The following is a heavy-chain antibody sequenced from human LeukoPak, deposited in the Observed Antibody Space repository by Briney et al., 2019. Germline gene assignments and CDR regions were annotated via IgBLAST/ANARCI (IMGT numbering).Heavy chain of an antibody. Sequence: GASVKVSCKASGYTFTSYDINWVRQATGQGLEWMGWMNPNSGNTGYAQKFQGRVTMTRDTSISTAYMELSRLRSDDTAVYYCARGYSSGFLFDYWGQGTLVTVSS. CDR1: GYTFTSYD. D-gene: IGHD6-19*01. J-gene: IGHJ4*02. CDR2: MNPNSGNT. V-gene: IGHV1-8*01. CDR3: ARGYSSGFLFDY.